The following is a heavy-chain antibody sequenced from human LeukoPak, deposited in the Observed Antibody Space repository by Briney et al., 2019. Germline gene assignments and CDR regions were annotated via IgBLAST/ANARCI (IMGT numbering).Heavy chain of an antibody. Sequence: GGSLRLSCAASGFTFSSYSMNWVRQAPGKGLEWVSSISSSSYIYYADSVEGRFTISRDNAKNSLYLQMNSLRAEDTAVYYCARGPPNYYDSSGYYPFDYWGQGTLVTVSS. D-gene: IGHD3-22*01. V-gene: IGHV3-21*01. CDR1: GFTFSSYS. CDR3: ARGPPNYYDSSGYYPFDY. J-gene: IGHJ4*02. CDR2: ISSSSYI.